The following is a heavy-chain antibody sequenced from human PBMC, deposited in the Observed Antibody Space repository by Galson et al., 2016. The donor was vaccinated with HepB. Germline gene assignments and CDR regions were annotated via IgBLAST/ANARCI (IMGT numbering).Heavy chain of an antibody. CDR2: INQSGSA. V-gene: IGHV4-34*01. D-gene: IGHD6-19*01. Sequence: ETLSLTCAVYGGSFSTYYWSWIRQSPGKGLEWIGEINQSGSANYNPSHKSRVTMSVDKSRNQFPLKLSSVTAADTAIYYCARGYFFVWAVAGYYFDYWGQGILVTVSS. CDR1: GGSFSTYY. CDR3: ARGYFFVWAVAGYYFDY. J-gene: IGHJ4*02.